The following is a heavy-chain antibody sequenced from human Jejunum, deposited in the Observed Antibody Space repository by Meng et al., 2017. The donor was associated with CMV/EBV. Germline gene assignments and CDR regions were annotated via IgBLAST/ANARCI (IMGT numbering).Heavy chain of an antibody. V-gene: IGHV6-1*01. D-gene: IGHD2-15*01. J-gene: IGHJ6*02. CDR1: SNTAA. CDR3: ARGYCSGGSSKSCMDV. CDR2: TYYRSKWNN. Sequence: SNTAAWNWIRQSPSRGLGWLGRTYYRSKWNNDYALSVKSRMTINRDTSKNQFSLQLNSVTLEDTAVYYCARGYCSGGSSKSCMDVWGQGTTVTVSS.